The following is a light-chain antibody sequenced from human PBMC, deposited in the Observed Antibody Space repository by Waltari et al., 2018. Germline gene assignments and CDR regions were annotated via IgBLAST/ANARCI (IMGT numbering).Light chain of an antibody. CDR1: HTIIRW. Sequence: DIQMTQSHSTLSASVGDSVTITCRASHTIIRWLAWYQQKPGKAPYLLIYKASALQSGVPSRFSGSGSGSEFTLTISRLQPDDSAIYYCQQYNTYPRTFGQGTKVEIK. CDR2: KAS. J-gene: IGKJ1*01. V-gene: IGKV1-5*03. CDR3: QQYNTYPRT.